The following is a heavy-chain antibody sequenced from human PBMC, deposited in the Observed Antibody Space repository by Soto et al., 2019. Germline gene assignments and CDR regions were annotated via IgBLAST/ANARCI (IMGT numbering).Heavy chain of an antibody. V-gene: IGHV1-46*01. CDR3: ARGLGLGDC. J-gene: IGHJ4*02. D-gene: IGHD3-9*01. CDR1: GYTYSSYY. CDR2: INPNGGST. Sequence: QVQLVQSGAEVKKPGASVKVSWKASGYTYSSYYIHWVRQTPGQGLEWIGIINPNGGSTNYAQNFKGRLTLTRDTSTATVYMDLSALTSDDTAMYYCARGLGLGDCWGQGTLVTVSS.